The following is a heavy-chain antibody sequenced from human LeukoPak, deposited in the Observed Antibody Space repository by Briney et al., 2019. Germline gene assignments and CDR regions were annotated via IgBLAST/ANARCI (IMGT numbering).Heavy chain of an antibody. D-gene: IGHD4/OR15-4a*01. CDR2: INHSGST. CDR1: GGSFSGYY. V-gene: IGHV4-34*01. J-gene: IGHJ4*02. Sequence: SETLSLTCAVYGGSFSGYYWSWIRQPPGKGLEWIGEINHSGSTNYNPSLKSRVTISVDTSKDQFSLSLSSVTAADSAVYYCARLNMGLAFDYWGQGALVTVSS. CDR3: ARLNMGLAFDY.